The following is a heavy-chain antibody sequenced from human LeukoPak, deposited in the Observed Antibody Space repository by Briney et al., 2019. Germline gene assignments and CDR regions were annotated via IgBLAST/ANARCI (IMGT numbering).Heavy chain of an antibody. Sequence: GGSLRLSCAASGFTVSSNYMSWVRQAPGKGLEWVSVIYSGGSTYYADSVKGRFTISRDNSKNTLYLQMNSLRAEDTAVYYCARNGLYYDILTGYYNELGGYFDYWGQGTLVTVSS. CDR2: IYSGGST. J-gene: IGHJ4*02. D-gene: IGHD3-9*01. CDR3: ARNGLYYDILTGYYNELGGYFDY. CDR1: GFTVSSNY. V-gene: IGHV3-66*01.